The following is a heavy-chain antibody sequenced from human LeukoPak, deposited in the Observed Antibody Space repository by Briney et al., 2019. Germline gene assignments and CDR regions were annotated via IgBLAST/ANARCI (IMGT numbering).Heavy chain of an antibody. V-gene: IGHV4-59*01. Sequence: SETLSLTCTVSGDSISSYYWSWIRQPPGKGLEWIGYISYTGSTSYNPSLKSRVTISVDTSKNQFSLKLSSVTAADTAVYYCAAYRFPGIAARQNWFDPWGQGTLVTVSS. CDR2: ISYTGST. D-gene: IGHD6-6*01. J-gene: IGHJ5*02. CDR3: AAYRFPGIAARQNWFDP. CDR1: GDSISSYY.